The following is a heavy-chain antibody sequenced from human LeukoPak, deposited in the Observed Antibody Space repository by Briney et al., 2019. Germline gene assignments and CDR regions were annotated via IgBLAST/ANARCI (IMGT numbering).Heavy chain of an antibody. CDR3: ARGGYCSGGTCYGAGWFDP. CDR1: GFTFSSYN. V-gene: IGHV3-48*01. J-gene: IGHJ5*02. Sequence: PGGSLRLSCAASGFTFSSYNMNWVRQAPGKGLEWISYISSRGSTIYYADSVKGRFTIPRDNAKNSLYLQMNSLRADDTAVYYCARGGYCSGGTCYGAGWFDPWGQGTLVTVSS. CDR2: ISSRGSTI. D-gene: IGHD2-15*01.